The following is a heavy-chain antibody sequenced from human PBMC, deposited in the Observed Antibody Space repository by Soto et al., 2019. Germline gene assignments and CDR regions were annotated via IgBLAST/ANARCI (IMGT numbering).Heavy chain of an antibody. CDR2: ISAYNGNT. D-gene: IGHD2-2*01. V-gene: IGHV1-18*01. Sequence: QVQLVQSGAEVKKPGASVKVSCKASGYTFTSYGISWVRQAPGQGLEWMGWISAYNGNTNYAQKLQGRVTMTTDTSTSTASMELRSLRSDVTAVYYCAKDIVVVPAAVHAFDIWGQGTMVTVSS. CDR3: AKDIVVVPAAVHAFDI. J-gene: IGHJ3*02. CDR1: GYTFTSYG.